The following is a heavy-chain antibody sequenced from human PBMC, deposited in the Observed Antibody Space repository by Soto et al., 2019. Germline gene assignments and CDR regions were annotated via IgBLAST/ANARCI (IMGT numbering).Heavy chain of an antibody. CDR3: ARDRGYDSSGYYSM. J-gene: IGHJ4*02. Sequence: GGSLRLSCAASGITFSSYAMHWVRQAPGKGLEWVAVISYDGSNKYYADSVKGRFTISRDNSKNTLSLQMNSLRAEDTAVYYCARDRGYDSSGYYSMWGQGTLVTVSS. D-gene: IGHD3-22*01. CDR1: GITFSSYA. CDR2: ISYDGSNK. V-gene: IGHV3-30-3*01.